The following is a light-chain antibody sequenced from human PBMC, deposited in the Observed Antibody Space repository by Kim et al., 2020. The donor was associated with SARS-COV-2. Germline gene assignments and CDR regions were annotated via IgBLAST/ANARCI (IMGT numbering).Light chain of an antibody. CDR1: ESISRY. CDR2: GAS. V-gene: IGKV1-39*01. Sequence: SASVGDRGTITCRASESISRYLNWYQQKPGKAPNVLIYGASSLQSGVPSRFSGSGSGRDFSLTINSLQPEDFATYYCQQSYSTPVTFGQGTKLEI. CDR3: QQSYSTPVT. J-gene: IGKJ2*01.